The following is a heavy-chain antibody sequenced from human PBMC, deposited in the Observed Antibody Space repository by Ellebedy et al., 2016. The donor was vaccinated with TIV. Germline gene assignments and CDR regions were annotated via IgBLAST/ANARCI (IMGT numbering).Heavy chain of an antibody. CDR2: INHSGST. D-gene: IGHD6-19*01. Sequence: SETLSLTXAVYGGSFSGYYWSWIRQPPGKGLEWIGEINHSGSTNYNPSLKSRVTISVDTSKNQFSLKLSSVTAADTAVYYCAREGSGWYGGSAFDIWGQGTMVTVSS. J-gene: IGHJ3*02. V-gene: IGHV4-34*01. CDR1: GGSFSGYY. CDR3: AREGSGWYGGSAFDI.